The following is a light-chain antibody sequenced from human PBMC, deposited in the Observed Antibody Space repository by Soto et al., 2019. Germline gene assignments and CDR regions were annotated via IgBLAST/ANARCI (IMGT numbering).Light chain of an antibody. CDR1: QDISNY. CDR3: QQDANPSLT. J-gene: IGKJ4*01. CDR2: DAS. V-gene: IGKV1-33*01. Sequence: DIQMTQSPYSLSASVGDRVTITCQASQDISNYFNWYQQKPGKAPKLLIYDASNLERGVPPRFSARGSGTDFTLTISSLQAEDIATYYCQQDANPSLTFVGGTKVQIK.